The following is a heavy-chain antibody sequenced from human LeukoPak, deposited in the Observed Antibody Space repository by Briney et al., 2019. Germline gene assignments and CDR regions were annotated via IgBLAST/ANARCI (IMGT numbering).Heavy chain of an antibody. V-gene: IGHV5-51*01. CDR2: IYPGDSDT. D-gene: IGHD5-18*01. CDR1: GYSFTSNW. Sequence: GESLKISCNGSGYSFTSNWICWVRQMPGKGLEWMGLIYPGDSDTRYSPSFQGQVTISADKSISTAYLQWSSLKASDAAMYYCARRGYSYGDVNIPFDCWGQRTLVTASS. CDR3: ARRGYSYGDVNIPFDC. J-gene: IGHJ4*02.